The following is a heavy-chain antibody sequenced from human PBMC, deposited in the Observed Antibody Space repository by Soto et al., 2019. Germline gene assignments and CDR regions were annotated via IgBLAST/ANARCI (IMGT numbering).Heavy chain of an antibody. Sequence: QVQLVQSGAEVKKPGASVKVSCKASGYTFTGYYMHWVRQAPGQGLEWMGWINPNSGGTNYAQKFQGWVTMTRDTSISTADMELSRLRSDNTAVYCCAGVPVPIVGVQQAVPWFDPWGQGPLVTVSS. CDR1: GYTFTGYY. V-gene: IGHV1-2*04. J-gene: IGHJ5*02. CDR3: AGVPVPIVGVQQAVPWFDP. D-gene: IGHD3-22*01. CDR2: INPNSGGT.